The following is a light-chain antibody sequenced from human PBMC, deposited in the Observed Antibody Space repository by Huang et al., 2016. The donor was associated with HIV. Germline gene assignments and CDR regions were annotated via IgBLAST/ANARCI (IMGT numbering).Light chain of an antibody. J-gene: IGKJ4*01. Sequence: EIVLTQSPATLSLSPGERATLPCRSSQSVSAYLAWYQQKPGQAPRLLIYGASNRATGIPARFSGRGSGTDFTLTISSLEPEDFAVYYCQQRSDWPLTFGGGTKVEIK. CDR1: QSVSAY. V-gene: IGKV3-11*01. CDR3: QQRSDWPLT. CDR2: GAS.